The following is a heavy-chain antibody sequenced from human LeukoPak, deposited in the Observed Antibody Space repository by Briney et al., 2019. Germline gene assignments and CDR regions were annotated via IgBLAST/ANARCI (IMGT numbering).Heavy chain of an antibody. CDR2: IKQDGSEK. D-gene: IGHD1-1*01. Sequence: GGSLRLSCAASGFTFSSYWMRWARQAPGKGLEWVANIKQDGSEKYYVDSVKGRFTISRDNAKNSLFLQMNSLRAEDTAVYYCASQMRERFLNYYYYYYMDVWGKGTTVTVSS. V-gene: IGHV3-7*01. CDR1: GFTFSSYW. J-gene: IGHJ6*03. CDR3: ASQMRERFLNYYYYYYMDV.